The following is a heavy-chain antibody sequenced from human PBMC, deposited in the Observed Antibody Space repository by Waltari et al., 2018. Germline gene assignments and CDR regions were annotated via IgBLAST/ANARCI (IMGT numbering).Heavy chain of an antibody. D-gene: IGHD1-1*01. J-gene: IGHJ3*02. CDR3: AREGKASTGQDAFDI. V-gene: IGHV3-30*02. Sequence: QVQLVESGGGVVQPGGSLTLSCAASTFDFSNSDMPWVRQAPGKGLEWVAFIQFDGDTKWYADSVKGRFTISRDNSENMLYLQMSSLRPEDTAVFYCAREGKASTGQDAFDIWGQGTMVTVSS. CDR1: TFDFSNSD. CDR2: IQFDGDTK.